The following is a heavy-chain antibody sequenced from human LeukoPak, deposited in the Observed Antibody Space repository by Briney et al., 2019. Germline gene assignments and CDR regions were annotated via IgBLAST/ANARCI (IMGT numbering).Heavy chain of an antibody. D-gene: IGHD3-22*01. J-gene: IGHJ3*02. CDR2: IYYSGST. CDR3: ARANYYDSSGYYPDAFDI. V-gene: IGHV4-59*01. CDR1: GGSISSYY. Sequence: PSETLSLTCTVSGGSISSYYWSWLRQPPGKGLEWIGYIYYSGSTNYNPSLKSRVTISVDTSKNQFSLKLSSVTAADTAVYYCARANYYDSSGYYPDAFDIWGQGTMVTVSS.